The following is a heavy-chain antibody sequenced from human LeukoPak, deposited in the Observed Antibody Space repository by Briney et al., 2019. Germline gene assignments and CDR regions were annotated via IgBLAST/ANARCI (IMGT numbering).Heavy chain of an antibody. CDR2: IKQDGSEK. D-gene: IGHD2-2*01. CDR1: GFTFSSYW. V-gene: IGHV3-7*03. J-gene: IGHJ6*04. Sequence: GGSLRLSCAASGFTFSSYWMSCVRQAPGKGLEWVANIKQDGSEKYYVDSVKGRFTISRDNAKNSLYLQMNSLRAEDTAVYYCAREGEGYCSSTSCPGGMDVWGKGTTVTVSS. CDR3: AREGEGYCSSTSCPGGMDV.